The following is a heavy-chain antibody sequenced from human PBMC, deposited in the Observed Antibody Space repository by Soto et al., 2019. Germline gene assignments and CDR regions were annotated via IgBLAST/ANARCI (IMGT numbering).Heavy chain of an antibody. Sequence: SXRXSCVASGLTFGXHAMSLLLQAPGEGLQWVATITDNGGDAKYADSVRGRFVISRDNSKRTLYLQMTSLTAEDSAMYFCARGSTESYPGSRIFDFWGRGTLVTVSA. CDR3: ARGSTESYPGSRIFDF. CDR1: GLTFGXHA. J-gene: IGHJ4*02. CDR2: ITDNGGDA. V-gene: IGHV3-23*01. D-gene: IGHD3-10*01.